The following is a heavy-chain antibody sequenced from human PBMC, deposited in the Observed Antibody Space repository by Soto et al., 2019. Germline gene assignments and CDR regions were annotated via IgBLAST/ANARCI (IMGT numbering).Heavy chain of an antibody. J-gene: IGHJ4*02. CDR1: GGTFNTYT. D-gene: IGHD1-1*01. Sequence: SVKVSCKASGGTFNTYTFSWVRQAPGQGLEWMGSIIPIFGTTHYAQSFQGRLSITADQSSTTTYMELRSLTSHDTALYYCGRIPRYSFPTSDTLDNWGQGNLVTVSS. CDR3: GRIPRYSFPTSDTLDN. V-gene: IGHV1-69*13. CDR2: IIPIFGTT.